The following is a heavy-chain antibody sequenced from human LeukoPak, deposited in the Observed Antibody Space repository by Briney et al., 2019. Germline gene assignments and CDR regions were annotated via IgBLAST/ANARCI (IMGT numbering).Heavy chain of an antibody. CDR1: GDSISSGGYY. J-gene: IGHJ4*02. V-gene: IGHV4-31*03. CDR3: ARGRSSSWRYYFDY. Sequence: SQTLSLTCTVSGDSISSGGYYWSWIRQHPGKGLEWIGYIYYSGSTYYNPSLKSRVTISVDTSKNQFSLKLSSVTAADTAVYYCARGRSSSWRYYFDYWGQGTLVTVSS. CDR2: IYYSGST. D-gene: IGHD6-13*01.